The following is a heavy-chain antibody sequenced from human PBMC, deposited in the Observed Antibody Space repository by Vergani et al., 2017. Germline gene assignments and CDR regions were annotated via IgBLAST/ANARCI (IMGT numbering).Heavy chain of an antibody. CDR3: AGRTSGYYDFWSGYYYNWFDP. J-gene: IGHJ5*02. D-gene: IGHD3-3*01. CDR2: IRWNSGSI. CDR1: GFTFDDYA. Sequence: EVQLVESGGGLVKPGGSLRLSCAASGFTFDDYAMHWVRQAPGKGLEWVSGIRWNSGSIGYADSVKGRFTISRDNAKNSLYLQLNSLRAEDTAVYYCAGRTSGYYDFWSGYYYNWFDPWGQGTLVTVSS. V-gene: IGHV3-9*01.